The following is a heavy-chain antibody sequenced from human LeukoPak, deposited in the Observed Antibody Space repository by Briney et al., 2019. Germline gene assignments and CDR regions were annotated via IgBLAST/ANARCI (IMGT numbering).Heavy chain of an antibody. CDR3: ARRYYYDSSGYQNAFDI. CDR1: GGSISSYY. J-gene: IGHJ3*02. Sequence: SETLSLTCTVSGGSISSYYWSWIRQPPGKGLEWIGYIYYSGSTNYNPSLRSRVTISVDTSKNQFSLKLSSVTAADTAVYYCARRYYYDSSGYQNAFDIWAKGQWSPSPQ. D-gene: IGHD3-22*01. V-gene: IGHV4-59*08. CDR2: IYYSGST.